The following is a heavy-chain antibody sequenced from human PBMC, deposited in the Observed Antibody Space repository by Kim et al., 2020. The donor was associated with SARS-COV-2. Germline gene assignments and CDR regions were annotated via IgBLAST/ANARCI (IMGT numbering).Heavy chain of an antibody. CDR1: GFTFSGYT. J-gene: IGHJ6*02. Sequence: GGSLRLSCAASGFTFSGYTMNWVRLAPGKGLEWVSSISARSTYIYYAASVRGRFTISRDNAKNSLYLQMNSLRAEDTAVYYCARDKAEWLLYGYGMDVWRQGTTVTVSS. CDR3: ARDKAEWLLYGYGMDV. D-gene: IGHD3-3*01. V-gene: IGHV3-21*01. CDR2: ISARSTYI.